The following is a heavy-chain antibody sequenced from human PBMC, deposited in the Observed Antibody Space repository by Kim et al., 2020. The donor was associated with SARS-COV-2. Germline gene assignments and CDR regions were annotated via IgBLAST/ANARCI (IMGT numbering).Heavy chain of an antibody. CDR2: IKQDGSEK. CDR3: AGVGVALLLGFGEIHFDY. Sequence: GGSLRLSCAASGFTFSNSWMSWVRQAPGKGLEWVANIKQDGSEKYYVDSVKGRFTISRDNAKNSLYLQMNSLRAEDTAVYYFAGVGVALLLGFGEIHFDYWSQGTLATVSS. D-gene: IGHD3-10*01. CDR1: GFTFSNSW. J-gene: IGHJ4*02. V-gene: IGHV3-7*03.